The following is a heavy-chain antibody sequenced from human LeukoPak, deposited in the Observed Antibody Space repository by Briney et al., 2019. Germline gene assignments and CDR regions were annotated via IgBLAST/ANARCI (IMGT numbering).Heavy chain of an antibody. J-gene: IGHJ4*02. CDR3: ARTYYDILTGIRDFDY. Sequence: GGSLRLPCAGSGFPFSDHYMDWVRQAPGKGLEWVGRTRNKARSYTTDYAASVKGRFTISRDASKNSVYLQMNSLKTEDTAVYYCARTYYDILTGIRDFDYWGQGTLVTVSS. V-gene: IGHV3-72*01. CDR2: TRNKARSYTT. CDR1: GFPFSDHY. D-gene: IGHD3-9*01.